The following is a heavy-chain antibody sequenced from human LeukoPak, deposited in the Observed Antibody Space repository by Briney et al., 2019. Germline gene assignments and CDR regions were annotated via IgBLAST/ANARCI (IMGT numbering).Heavy chain of an antibody. CDR1: GDSISSYS. CDR2: IYTNGNT. J-gene: IGHJ6*02. CDR3: ARCGQQWLVVSYYYGMDV. Sequence: SETLSLTCTVSGDSISSYSWSWIRQPPGKDLEWIGYIYTNGNTNYNPSLKSRVTISVDTSKNQLSLKLSSVTAADTAVYYCARCGQQWLVVSYYYGMDVWGQGTTVTVSS. D-gene: IGHD6-19*01. V-gene: IGHV4-4*09.